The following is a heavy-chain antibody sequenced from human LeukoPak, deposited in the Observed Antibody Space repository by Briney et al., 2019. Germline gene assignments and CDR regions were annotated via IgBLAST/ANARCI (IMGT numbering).Heavy chain of an antibody. CDR2: VSGYNGHT. V-gene: IGHV1-18*01. D-gene: IGHD3-22*01. J-gene: IGHJ4*02. CDR3: ARGSTARYYYDRSGYYRGAVDY. CDR1: GYTFTSYG. Sequence: ASVKVSCKASGYTFTSYGISWVRQAPGQGLEWIGWVSGYNGHTNYAQRLQGRITMTTDTSTTTAYMELRNLRSDDTAVYYCARGSTARYYYDRSGYYRGAVDYWGQGTLVTVSS.